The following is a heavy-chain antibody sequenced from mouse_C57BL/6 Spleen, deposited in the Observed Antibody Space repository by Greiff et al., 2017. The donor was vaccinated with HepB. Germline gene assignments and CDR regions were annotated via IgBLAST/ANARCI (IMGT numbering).Heavy chain of an antibody. D-gene: IGHD3-2*02. CDR2: IDPSDSYT. CDR1: GYTFTSYW. Sequence: VQLQQPGAELVMPGASVKLSCKASGYTFTSYWMHWVKQRPGQGLEWIGEIDPSDSYTNYNQKFKGKSTLTVDKSSRTAYMQLSSLTSEDSAVYYCARGGSSGPDYWGQGTTLTVSS. V-gene: IGHV1-69*01. CDR3: ARGGSSGPDY. J-gene: IGHJ2*01.